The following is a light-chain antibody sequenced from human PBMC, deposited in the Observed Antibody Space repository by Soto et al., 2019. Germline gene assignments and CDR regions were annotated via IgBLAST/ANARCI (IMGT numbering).Light chain of an antibody. Sequence: DIVMTRSPLSLPVTPGEPASISCRCSQSLLHSNGYNYLDWYLQKPGQSPQLLIYLGSNRASGVPDRFSGSGSGTDFTLKISRVEAEDAGVYYCMQALQTPLTFGGGTKVEI. J-gene: IGKJ4*01. V-gene: IGKV2-28*01. CDR3: MQALQTPLT. CDR2: LGS. CDR1: QSLLHSNGYNY.